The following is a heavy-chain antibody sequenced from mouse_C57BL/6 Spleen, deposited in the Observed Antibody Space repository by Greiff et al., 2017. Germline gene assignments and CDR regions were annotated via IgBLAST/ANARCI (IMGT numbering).Heavy chain of an antibody. CDR2: IYPSDSET. V-gene: IGHV1-61*01. J-gene: IGHJ3*01. D-gene: IGHD2-1*01. CDR3: ARRDGNYRSFAY. Sequence: QVQLQQPGAELVRPGSSVKLSCKASGYTFTSYWMDWVKQRPGQGLEWIGNIYPSDSETHYNQKFKDKATLTVDKSSSTAYMQLSSLTSEDSAVYDCARRDGNYRSFAYWGQGTLVTVSA. CDR1: GYTFTSYW.